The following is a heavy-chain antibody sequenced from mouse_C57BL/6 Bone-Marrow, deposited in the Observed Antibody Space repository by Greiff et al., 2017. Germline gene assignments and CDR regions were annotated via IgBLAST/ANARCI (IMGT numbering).Heavy chain of an antibody. Sequence: VQLQQPGAELVKPGASVKLSCKASGYTFTSYWMQWVKQRPGQGLEWIGEIDPSDSYTNYNQKFKGQATLTVDPSSSTSFMQLSSLTSEDSAVYYCARDWDLFAYWGQGTTLTVSS. CDR2: IDPSDSYT. J-gene: IGHJ2*01. D-gene: IGHD4-1*01. CDR3: ARDWDLFAY. CDR1: GYTFTSYW. V-gene: IGHV1-50*01.